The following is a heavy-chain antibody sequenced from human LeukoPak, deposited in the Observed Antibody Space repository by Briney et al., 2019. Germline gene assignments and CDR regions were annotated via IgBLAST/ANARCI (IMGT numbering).Heavy chain of an antibody. CDR2: VYYSGST. CDR1: GVSISPYY. CDR3: ARHKAGTPIDY. Sequence: PSETLSLTCTVSGVSISPYYWSWIRQPPGKRPEWIGYVYYSGSTNYNPSLKSRVTISVDTSKNQFSLKLSSVTAADTAVYYCARHKAGTPIDYWGQGTLVTVSS. D-gene: IGHD6-19*01. J-gene: IGHJ4*02. V-gene: IGHV4-59*08.